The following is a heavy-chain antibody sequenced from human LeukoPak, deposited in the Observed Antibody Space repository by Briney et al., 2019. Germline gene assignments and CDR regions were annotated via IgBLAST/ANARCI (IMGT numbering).Heavy chain of an antibody. CDR1: GFTFSSYS. CDR2: ISSSSSTI. J-gene: IGHJ4*02. Sequence: GGSLRLSCAASGFTFSSYSMNWVRQAPGKGLEWVSYISSSSSTIYYADSVKGRFTISRDNAKNSLYLQMNSLRAEDTAVYYCAKRDTSGYYYFDYWGQGTLVTVSS. D-gene: IGHD3-22*01. V-gene: IGHV3-48*01. CDR3: AKRDTSGYYYFDY.